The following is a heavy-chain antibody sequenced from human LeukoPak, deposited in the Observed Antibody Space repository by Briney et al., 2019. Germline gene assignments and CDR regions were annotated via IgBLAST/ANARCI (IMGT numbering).Heavy chain of an antibody. CDR1: GGSFSGYY. D-gene: IGHD5-12*01. J-gene: IGHJ5*02. Sequence: SETLSLTCAVYGGSFSGYYWSWIRQPPGKGLEWIGEINHSGSTNYNPSLKSRVTISVDTSKNQFSLKLSSVTAADTAVYYCARARDWLDPWGQGTLVTVSS. CDR2: INHSGST. V-gene: IGHV4-34*01. CDR3: ARARDWLDP.